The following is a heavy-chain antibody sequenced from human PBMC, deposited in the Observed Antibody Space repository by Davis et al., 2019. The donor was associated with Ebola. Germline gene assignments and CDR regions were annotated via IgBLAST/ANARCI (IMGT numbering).Heavy chain of an antibody. V-gene: IGHV3-30*03. CDR1: GFTFSSYG. D-gene: IGHD3-3*01. CDR3: ARGSNPLFGVVVGYYYGMDV. J-gene: IGHJ6*02. CDR2: ISYDGSNK. Sequence: GESLKISCAASGFTFSSYGMHWVRQAPGKGLEWVAVISYDGSNKYYADSVKGRFTISRDNSKNTLYLQMNSLRAEDTAVYYCARGSNPLFGVVVGYYYGMDVWGQGTTVTVSS.